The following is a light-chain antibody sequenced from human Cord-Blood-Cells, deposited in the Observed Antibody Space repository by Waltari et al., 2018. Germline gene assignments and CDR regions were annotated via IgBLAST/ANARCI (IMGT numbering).Light chain of an antibody. CDR3: SSYTSSSTVV. J-gene: IGLJ2*01. CDR1: RSDVGGYNN. CDR2: DVS. Sequence: QSALTQPAPVSASPGQSITTTCTGTRSDVGGYNNVSWYHPHPGKAPKVMIYDVSTRPSGVSNRFSGSKSGNTASLTISGLQAEDEADYYCSSYTSSSTVVFGGGTKLTVL. V-gene: IGLV2-14*01.